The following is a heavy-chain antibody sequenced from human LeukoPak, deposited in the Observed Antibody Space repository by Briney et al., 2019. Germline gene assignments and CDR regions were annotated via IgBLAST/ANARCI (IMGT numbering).Heavy chain of an antibody. Sequence: PGGSLRLSCAASGFTFSSYAMHWVRQAPGKGLEWVAVISYDGSNKYYADSVKGRSTISRDNSKNTLYLQMNSLRADDTAVYYCAKDRPIDSGWLLMFDYWGQGTLVTVSS. D-gene: IGHD6-19*01. CDR1: GFTFSSYA. CDR2: ISYDGSNK. CDR3: AKDRPIDSGWLLMFDY. J-gene: IGHJ4*02. V-gene: IGHV3-30-3*01.